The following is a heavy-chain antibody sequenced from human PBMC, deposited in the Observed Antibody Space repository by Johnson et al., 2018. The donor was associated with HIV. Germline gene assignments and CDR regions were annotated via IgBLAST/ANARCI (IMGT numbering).Heavy chain of an antibody. Sequence: VQLVESGGGVVQPGRSLRLSCAASGFTFNDYGMNWVRQAPGKGLEWVSGINWNGGSTGYADSVKGRFTISRDNAKNSLDLQMNSLRAEDTALYYCARARYGDLLNLDAFDIWGQGTMVTVSS. J-gene: IGHJ3*02. CDR2: INWNGGST. V-gene: IGHV3-20*04. CDR3: ARARYGDLLNLDAFDI. CDR1: GFTFNDYG. D-gene: IGHD4-17*01.